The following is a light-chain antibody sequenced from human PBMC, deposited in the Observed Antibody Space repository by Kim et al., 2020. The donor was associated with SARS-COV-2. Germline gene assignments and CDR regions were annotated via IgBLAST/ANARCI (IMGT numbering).Light chain of an antibody. CDR1: QSIGSN. CDR2: RAS. V-gene: IGKV3-15*01. J-gene: IGKJ1*01. Sequence: EIVMTQSPGTLSASPGDTATLSCRASQSIGSNLAWYQQKPGQAPRLLIYRASNRATGIPARFSGSGSGTEFTLTISSLQSEDFAVYYCQQYDNWPPRTFGQGTKVDIK. CDR3: QQYDNWPPRT.